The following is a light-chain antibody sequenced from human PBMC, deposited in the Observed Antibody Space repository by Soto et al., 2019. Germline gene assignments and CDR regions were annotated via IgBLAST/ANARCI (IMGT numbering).Light chain of an antibody. CDR1: QSVGNN. CDR2: GAS. J-gene: IGKJ2*01. CDR3: QQHNDWPYT. V-gene: IGKV3-15*01. Sequence: EILMTQSPATLSVSPGGRVTLSCRASQSVGNNLAWYQQKPGQAPRLLIYGASTRATGIPARFSGSGSGTEFTLTISSLNSEDFSVYYCQQHNDWPYTVGQGTKLEIE.